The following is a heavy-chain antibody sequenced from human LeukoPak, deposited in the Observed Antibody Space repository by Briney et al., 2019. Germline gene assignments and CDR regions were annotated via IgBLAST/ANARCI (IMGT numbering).Heavy chain of an antibody. CDR2: INHSGST. V-gene: IGHV4-34*01. D-gene: IGHD2-21*02. Sequence: SETLSLTCAVYGGSFSGYYWSWIRQPPGKGLEWIGEINHSGSTNYNPSLKSRVTISVDTSKNQFSLKLSSVTAADTAVYYCARSDIVVVTATFDYWGQGTLVTVSS. CDR1: GGSFSGYY. J-gene: IGHJ4*02. CDR3: ARSDIVVVTATFDY.